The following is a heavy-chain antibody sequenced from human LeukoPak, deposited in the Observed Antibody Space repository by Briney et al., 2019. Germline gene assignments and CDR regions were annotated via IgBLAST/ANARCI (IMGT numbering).Heavy chain of an antibody. D-gene: IGHD1-26*01. CDR3: AKPKGYLSGSYSPAFDY. J-gene: IGHJ4*02. V-gene: IGHV3-30*18. CDR2: ISYDGSNK. CDR1: GFTFSNYG. Sequence: GRSLRLSCAASGFTFSNYGMHWVRQAPGKGLEWVAVISYDGSNKYYADSVKGRFTISRDNSKHTLYLQMNSLRAEDTAVYYCAKPKGYLSGSYSPAFDYWGQGTLVTVSS.